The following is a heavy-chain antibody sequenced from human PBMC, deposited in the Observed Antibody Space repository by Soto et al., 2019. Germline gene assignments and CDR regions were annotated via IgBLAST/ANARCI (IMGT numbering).Heavy chain of an antibody. CDR2: IYYSGST. CDR1: GGSISSGGYY. D-gene: IGHD3-3*01. V-gene: IGHV4-31*03. CDR3: ARDNRFWSGYYYYYYGMDV. Sequence: PSETLSLTCTVSGGSISSGGYYWSWIRQHPGKGLEWIGYIYYSGSTYYNQSLKSRVTISVDTSKNQFSLKLSSVTAADTTVYYCARDNRFWSGYYYYYYGMDVWGQGTTVTVSS. J-gene: IGHJ6*02.